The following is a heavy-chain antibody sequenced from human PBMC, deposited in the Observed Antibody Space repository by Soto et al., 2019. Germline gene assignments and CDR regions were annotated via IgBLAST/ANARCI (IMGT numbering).Heavy chain of an antibody. D-gene: IGHD6-13*01. CDR3: ARVMTGYSSTWNTMRYFDS. Sequence: SETLSLTSTVSGGYIENHYWSWIRQPPGKGLEWIGYIYYSGSTSYNPSLKSRVTLSVDTSKNQFSLKLSSVTAADTAVYYCARVMTGYSSTWNTMRYFDSWGQGTLVTVSS. J-gene: IGHJ4*02. CDR1: GGYIENHY. V-gene: IGHV4-59*11. CDR2: IYYSGST.